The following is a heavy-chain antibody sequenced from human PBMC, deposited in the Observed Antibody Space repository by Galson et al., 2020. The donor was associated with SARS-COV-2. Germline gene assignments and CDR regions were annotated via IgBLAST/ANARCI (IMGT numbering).Heavy chain of an antibody. CDR3: ARGDWSGYYSLYYYYYGMDV. V-gene: IGHV1-69*13. CDR2: IIPIFGTA. J-gene: IGHJ6*02. Sequence: SVKVSCKASGGTFSSYAISWVRQAPGQRLEWMGGIIPIFGTANYAQKFQGRVTITADESTSTAYMELSSLRSEDTAVYYCARGDWSGYYSLYYYYYGMDVWGQGTTVTVSS. D-gene: IGHD3-3*01. CDR1: GGTFSSYA.